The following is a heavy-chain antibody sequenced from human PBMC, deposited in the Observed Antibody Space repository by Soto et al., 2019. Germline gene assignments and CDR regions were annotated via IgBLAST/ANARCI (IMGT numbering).Heavy chain of an antibody. CDR3: AKDSAMIVVGSAFQH. V-gene: IGHV3-30*18. J-gene: IGHJ1*01. D-gene: IGHD3-22*01. CDR1: GFTFSSYG. CDR2: ISYDGSNK. Sequence: QVQLVESGGGVVQPGRSLRLSCAASGFTFSSYGMHWVRQAPGKGLEWVAVISYDGSNKYYADSVKGRFTISRDNSKNTLYLQMSSLRAEDTAVYYCAKDSAMIVVGSAFQHWGQGTLVTVSS.